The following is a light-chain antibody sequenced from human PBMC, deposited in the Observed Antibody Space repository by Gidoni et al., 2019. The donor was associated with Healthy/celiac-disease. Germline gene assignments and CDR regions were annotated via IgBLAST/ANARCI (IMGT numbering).Light chain of an antibody. CDR1: QSISSW. V-gene: IGKV1-5*01. CDR2: DAS. Sequence: DLQMTQPPSTLSASVGDRVTITCRASQSISSWLAWYQQKPGKAPKLLIYDASSLESGVPSRFSGSGSGTEFTLTISSLQPDDFATYYCQQYNSYLWTFGQGTKVEIK. CDR3: QQYNSYLWT. J-gene: IGKJ1*01.